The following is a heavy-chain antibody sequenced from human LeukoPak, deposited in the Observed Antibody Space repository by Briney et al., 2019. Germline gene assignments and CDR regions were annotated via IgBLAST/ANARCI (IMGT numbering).Heavy chain of an antibody. D-gene: IGHD2-2*01. CDR2: IKQDGSEK. Sequence: GGSLSLSWAASGFTFISYWMSWVRQAPGKGLEWVANIKQDGSEKYYVDSVKGRFTISRDNAKNSLYLQMNSLRAEDTAVYYCARDRCSSTSCYVGGHYYYYYMDVWGKGTTVTVSS. V-gene: IGHV3-7*01. CDR3: ARDRCSSTSCYVGGHYYYYYMDV. CDR1: GFTFISYW. J-gene: IGHJ6*03.